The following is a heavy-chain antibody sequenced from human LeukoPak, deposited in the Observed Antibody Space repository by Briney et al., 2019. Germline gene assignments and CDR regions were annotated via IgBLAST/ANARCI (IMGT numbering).Heavy chain of an antibody. CDR3: ARDRGYSGYDSGYFDY. CDR1: GYTLTELS. CDR2: FDPEDGET. D-gene: IGHD5-12*01. Sequence: ASVKVSCKVSGYTLTELSMHWVRQAPGKGLEWMGGFDPEDGETIYAQKFQGRVTMTEDTSTDTAYMELSSLRSEDTAVYYCARDRGYSGYDSGYFDYWGQGTLVTVSS. V-gene: IGHV1-24*01. J-gene: IGHJ4*02.